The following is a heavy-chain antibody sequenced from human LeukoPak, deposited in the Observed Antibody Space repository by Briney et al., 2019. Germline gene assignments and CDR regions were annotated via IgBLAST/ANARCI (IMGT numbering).Heavy chain of an antibody. D-gene: IGHD3-3*01. V-gene: IGHV5-51*01. CDR1: GYTFSSYW. CDR3: ARQNDFRLDY. J-gene: IGHJ4*02. Sequence: GESLRISCKGSGYTFSSYWIGWVRQMPGKGLEWMGIIYPGDSDTRYSPSLQGQVTIPVDTSIGTAYLQWSSLKASDTAIYYCARQNDFRLDYWGQGTLVTVSS. CDR2: IYPGDSDT.